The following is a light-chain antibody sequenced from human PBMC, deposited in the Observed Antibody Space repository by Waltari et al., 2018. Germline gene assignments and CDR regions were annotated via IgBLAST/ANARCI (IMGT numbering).Light chain of an antibody. V-gene: IGLV1-44*01. J-gene: IGLJ3*02. CDR2: TDK. CDR3: ATWEDTLHGCWV. CDR1: SSNIGSDT. Sequence: QSVLTQPPSASGTPGQRVTISCSGSSSNIGSDTVNWFQHLPGTSPKLLIYTDKRRPPEVPDRVSGSKSRTSASLAISGLQSEYEADYYCATWEDTLHGCWVFGGGTKLTVL.